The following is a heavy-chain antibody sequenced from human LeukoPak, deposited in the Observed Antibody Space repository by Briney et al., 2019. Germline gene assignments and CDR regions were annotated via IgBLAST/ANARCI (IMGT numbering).Heavy chain of an antibody. CDR3: ARLRDGYNSDC. V-gene: IGHV5-51*01. J-gene: IGHJ4*02. CDR1: GYSFTRYW. Sequence: GESLKISCKGSGYSFTRYWIGWVRQMPGKGLEWMGVIYPGDSDTRNSPSFQGQVSISVDKSISTAYLQWSSLKASDTAMYYCARLRDGYNSDCWGQGTLVTVSS. D-gene: IGHD5-24*01. CDR2: IYPGDSDT.